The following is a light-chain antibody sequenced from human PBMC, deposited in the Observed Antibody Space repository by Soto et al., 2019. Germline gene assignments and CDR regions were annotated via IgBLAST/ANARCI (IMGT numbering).Light chain of an antibody. CDR2: KAS. CDR1: QSISSW. V-gene: IGKV1-5*03. CDR3: QQYNNYYT. J-gene: IGKJ5*01. Sequence: DIQMTQSPSTLSASVGDRVTITCRASQSISSWSAWYQQKPGKAPKLLIYKASTLESGVPSRFSGSGSGTEFTLTISSLQPDDFATYYCQQYNNYYTFGQGTRLEIK.